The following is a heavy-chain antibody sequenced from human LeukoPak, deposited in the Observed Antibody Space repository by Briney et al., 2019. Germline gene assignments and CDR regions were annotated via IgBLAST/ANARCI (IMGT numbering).Heavy chain of an antibody. D-gene: IGHD2-2*01. CDR1: GFTFSSYA. J-gene: IGHJ4*02. V-gene: IGHV3-21*01. Sequence: GGSLRLSCAASGFTFSSYAMNWVRQAPGKGLEWVSSISSSSSYIYYADSVKGRFTISRDNAKNSLYLQMNSLRAEDTAVYYCATYSRGVVVPAAINVDYWGQGTLVTVSS. CDR2: ISSSSSYI. CDR3: ATYSRGVVVPAAINVDY.